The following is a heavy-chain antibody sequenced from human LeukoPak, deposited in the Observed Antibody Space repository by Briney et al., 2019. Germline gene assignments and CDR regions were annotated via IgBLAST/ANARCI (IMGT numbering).Heavy chain of an antibody. V-gene: IGHV1-46*01. D-gene: IGHD6-6*01. CDR3: ARTAARRFDY. CDR1: GYSFPSYF. Sequence: ASVKVSCKASGYSFPSYFMHWLRQPPGQGLEGLRIRNPTAPSTTPAQKYQDTVPLPRDTSTSTVYMEPSSLRSDDPAVYYCARTAARRFDYWGQGTLVTVSS. J-gene: IGHJ4*02. CDR2: RNPTAPST.